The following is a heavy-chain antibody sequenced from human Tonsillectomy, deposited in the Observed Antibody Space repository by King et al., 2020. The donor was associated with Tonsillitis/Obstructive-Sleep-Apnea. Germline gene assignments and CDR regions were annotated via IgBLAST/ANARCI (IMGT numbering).Heavy chain of an antibody. CDR3: AREGHCSGGNCYPDY. Sequence: QLVQSGAEVKKPGSSVKVSCKASGGTFSNYAISWVRQAPGQGLDWMGRIIPILGITNYAQKFQGRVTITADKSTRPAYMELSSLRSEDTAVYYCAREGHCSGGNCYPDYWGQGTLVTVSS. D-gene: IGHD2-15*01. J-gene: IGHJ4*02. CDR2: IIPILGIT. CDR1: GGTFSNYA. V-gene: IGHV1-69*04.